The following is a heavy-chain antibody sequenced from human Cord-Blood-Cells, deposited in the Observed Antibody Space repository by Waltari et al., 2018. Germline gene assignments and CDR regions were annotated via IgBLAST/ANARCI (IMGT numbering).Heavy chain of an antibody. CDR1: GYPFPGYY. CDR3: ARDGCSSTSCYAFDI. Sequence: QVQLVQSGAEVKKPGASVKVSCKASGYPFPGYYMPWLRQAPGQGLEWMGWINPNSGGTNDAQKFQDRVTMTRDTSISTAYMELSRLRSDDTAVYYCARDGCSSTSCYAFDIWGQGTMVTVSS. V-gene: IGHV1-2*02. CDR2: INPNSGGT. D-gene: IGHD2-2*01. J-gene: IGHJ3*02.